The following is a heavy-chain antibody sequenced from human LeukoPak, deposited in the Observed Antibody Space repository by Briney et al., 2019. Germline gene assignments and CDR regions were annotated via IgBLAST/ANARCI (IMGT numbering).Heavy chain of an antibody. V-gene: IGHV3-30*04. CDR2: LSYDDTNE. D-gene: IGHD5-24*01. CDR1: EFIFSRYA. Sequence: GGSLRLSCAASEFIFSRYAMHWVRQAPGKGLEWVAILSYDDTNEYYADTVAGRFSISRDNSKNTLYLQMNSLRPDDTAVYYCARDRRDGNNLAFHFDYWGQGTLVTVSS. CDR3: ARDRRDGNNLAFHFDY. J-gene: IGHJ4*02.